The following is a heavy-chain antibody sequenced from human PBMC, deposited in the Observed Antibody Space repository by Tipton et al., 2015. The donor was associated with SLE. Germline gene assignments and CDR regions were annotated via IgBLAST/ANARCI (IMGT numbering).Heavy chain of an antibody. CDR2: INWNGGST. J-gene: IGHJ2*01. CDR3: ARGGYYYHSGGDFDL. V-gene: IGHV3-20*04. Sequence: SLRLSCAASGFTFDDYGMSWVRQAPGKGLEWGSGINWNGGSTGYADSVKGRFTISRDNAKNSLYLQMNSLRAEDTALYYCARGGYYYHSGGDFDLWGRGTLVSVSS. D-gene: IGHD3-22*01. CDR1: GFTFDDYG.